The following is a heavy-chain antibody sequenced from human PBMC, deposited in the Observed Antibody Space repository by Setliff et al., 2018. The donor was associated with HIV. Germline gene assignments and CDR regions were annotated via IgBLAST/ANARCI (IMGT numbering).Heavy chain of an antibody. CDR1: GDIPRHYG. Sequence: SVKVSCKASGDIPRHYGFNWVRQAPGQGLEWVGSVIPMFRSANYAQNFQGRVTITADESTSTAYMELSSLRSEDTAVYYCAALLVRGVIIIPPYNWFDTWGQGTLVTVSS. J-gene: IGHJ5*02. V-gene: IGHV1-69*13. D-gene: IGHD3-10*01. CDR3: AALLVRGVIIIPPYNWFDT. CDR2: VIPMFRSA.